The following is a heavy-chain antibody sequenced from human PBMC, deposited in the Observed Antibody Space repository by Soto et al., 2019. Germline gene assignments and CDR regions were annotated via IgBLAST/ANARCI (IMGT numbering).Heavy chain of an antibody. Sequence: EVQLVESGGGLAQPGGSLRLSCAASGFTFSDYWIHWVRQAPGKGLMWVSRINGDGSSTNYADSVKGRFTISRDNANNTIYLQRNSLRAEETAVYYCARGVRGHYGKDVWGQGTRVTVSS. CDR2: INGDGSST. D-gene: IGHD3-10*01. V-gene: IGHV3-74*01. CDR3: ARGVRGHYGKDV. CDR1: GFTFSDYW. J-gene: IGHJ6*02.